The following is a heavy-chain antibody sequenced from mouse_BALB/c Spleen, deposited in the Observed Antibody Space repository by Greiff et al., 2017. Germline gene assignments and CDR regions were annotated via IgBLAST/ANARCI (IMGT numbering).Heavy chain of an antibody. Sequence: DVKLVESGGGLVQPGGSRKLSCAASGFTFSSFGMHWVRQAPEKGLEWVAYISSGSSTIYYADTVKGRFTISRDNPKNTLFLQMTSLRSEDTAMYYCAIWGYGNYLDYWGQGTTLTVSS. CDR1: GFTFSSFG. CDR3: AIWGYGNYLDY. J-gene: IGHJ2*01. D-gene: IGHD2-10*02. CDR2: ISSGSSTI. V-gene: IGHV5-17*02.